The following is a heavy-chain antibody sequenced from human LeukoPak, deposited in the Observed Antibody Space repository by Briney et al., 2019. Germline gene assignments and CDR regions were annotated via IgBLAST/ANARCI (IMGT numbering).Heavy chain of an antibody. CDR3: TTHGLPTHRSSWSEFDY. CDR2: IKSKTDGGTT. J-gene: IGHJ4*02. D-gene: IGHD6-13*01. V-gene: IGHV3-15*01. Sequence: PGGSLRLSCAASGFTFSNAWMSWVRQAPGKGLEWVGRIKSKTDGGTTDYAAPVKGRFTISRDDSNNTLYLQMTSLKTEDTAVYYCTTHGLPTHRSSWSEFDYWGQGPLVTVSS. CDR1: GFTFSNAW.